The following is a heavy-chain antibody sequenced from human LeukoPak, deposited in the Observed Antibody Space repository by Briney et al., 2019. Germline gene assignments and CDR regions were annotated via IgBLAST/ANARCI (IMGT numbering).Heavy chain of an antibody. D-gene: IGHD2-2*01. CDR2: IIPIFGTA. J-gene: IGHJ4*02. CDR1: GGTFSSYA. V-gene: IGHV1-69*13. Sequence: SVKVSCKASGGTFSSYAISWVRQAPGQGLEWMGGIIPIFGTANYAQKFQGRVTITADESTSTAYMELSSLRSEDTAVYYCARDQPEEDIVVVPAAGVMAYWGQGTLVTVSS. CDR3: ARDQPEEDIVVVPAAGVMAY.